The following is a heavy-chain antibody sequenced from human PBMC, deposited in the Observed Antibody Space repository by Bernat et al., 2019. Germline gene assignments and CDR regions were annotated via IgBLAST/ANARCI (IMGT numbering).Heavy chain of an antibody. J-gene: IGHJ6*02. CDR3: TTGARDYYYGMDV. V-gene: IGHV3-15*07. D-gene: IGHD6-6*01. CDR2: FKSRAGGGTT. CDR1: GFTFTNAW. Sequence: EVQLLESGGGLVQPGGSLRLSCSASGFTFTNAWMNWVRQAPGKGLEWVGRFKSRAGGGTTDYAAPVKGRFTVSRDDSKNTLYLQMNSLKTEDTAVYYCTTGARDYYYGMDVWGQGTTVTVS.